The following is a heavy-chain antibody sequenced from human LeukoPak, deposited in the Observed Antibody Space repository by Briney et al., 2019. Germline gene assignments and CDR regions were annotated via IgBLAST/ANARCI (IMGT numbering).Heavy chain of an antibody. Sequence: ASVKVSCKASGYTFSSYAMNWVRQAPGQGREWMGWINTNTGNPTYAQGFTGRFVFSLDTSVSTAYLQISGLQAEDTAVYYCARDHGYCSGGRCYSWDAFDIWGQGTVVTVSS. CDR1: GYTFSSYA. CDR3: ARDHGYCSGGRCYSWDAFDI. CDR2: INTNTGNP. V-gene: IGHV7-4-1*02. D-gene: IGHD2-15*01. J-gene: IGHJ3*02.